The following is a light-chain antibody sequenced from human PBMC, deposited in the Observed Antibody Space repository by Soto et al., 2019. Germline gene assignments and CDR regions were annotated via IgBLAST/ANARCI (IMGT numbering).Light chain of an antibody. J-gene: IGKJ1*01. CDR1: QIINDW. CDR2: KES. Sequence: DIQMTQSASTLSASVGDRFTITGMASQIINDWLAWYQQKPGKSPKLLIHKESSLKSGVPSRFSGSGSGTEFTLTISSLQPDDSATYFCPQYNTYWTFGQGTKVDIK. CDR3: PQYNTYWT. V-gene: IGKV1-5*03.